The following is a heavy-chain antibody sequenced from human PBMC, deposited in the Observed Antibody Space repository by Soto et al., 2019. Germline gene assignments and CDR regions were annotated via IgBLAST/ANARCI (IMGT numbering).Heavy chain of an antibody. CDR1: GGSISSGYYY. J-gene: IGHJ3*02. D-gene: IGHD2-2*01. V-gene: IGHV4-30-4*01. CDR2: IYYSGST. Sequence: SETLSLTCTVSGGSISSGYYYWSWIRQPPGKGLEWIGYIYYSGSTYYNPSLKSRVTISVDTSKNQFSLKLSSVTAADTAVYYCARVPADDAFDIWGQGTMVTVSS. CDR3: ARVPADDAFDI.